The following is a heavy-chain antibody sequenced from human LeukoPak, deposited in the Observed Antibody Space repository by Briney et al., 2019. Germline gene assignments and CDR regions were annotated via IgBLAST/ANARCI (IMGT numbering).Heavy chain of an antibody. CDR3: VRDWSYAFDL. CDR1: GFTFSSFT. Sequence: GGSLRLSCAASGFTFSSFTMNWVRQAPGKGLEWISYIMRTAADVTSYADSVEGRFTISRDDAKNSLYLQMNSLRDDDTAVYYCVRDWSYAFDLWGQGTMVTVSS. CDR2: IMRTAADVT. V-gene: IGHV3-48*02. J-gene: IGHJ3*01.